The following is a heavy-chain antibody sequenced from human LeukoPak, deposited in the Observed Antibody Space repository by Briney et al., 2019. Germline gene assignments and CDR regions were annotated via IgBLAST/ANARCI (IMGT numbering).Heavy chain of an antibody. V-gene: IGHV4-38-2*02. J-gene: IGHJ4*02. D-gene: IGHD6-19*01. CDR1: GYSISSGYY. Sequence: PSETLSLTCTVSGYSISSGYYWGWIRQPPGKGLEWIGNFYASGSTYYNPSLKSRVTILVDTSKNQFSLKLTSVTAADTAIYFCARVAYTSGWYEDYWGQGTLVTVSS. CDR3: ARVAYTSGWYEDY. CDR2: FYASGST.